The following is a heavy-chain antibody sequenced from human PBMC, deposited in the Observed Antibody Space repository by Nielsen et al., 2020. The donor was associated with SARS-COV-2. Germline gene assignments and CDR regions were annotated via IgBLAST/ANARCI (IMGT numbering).Heavy chain of an antibody. CDR2: ISSSSSYI. Sequence: GESLKISCAASGFTFSSYSMNWVRQAPGKGLEWVSSISSSSSYIYYADSVKGRFTISRDNAKNSLYLQMNSLRAEDTAVYYCAKSNPPLWHWYFDLWGRGTLVTVSS. CDR1: GFTFSSYS. D-gene: IGHD2-21*01. V-gene: IGHV3-21*04. CDR3: AKSNPPLWHWYFDL. J-gene: IGHJ2*01.